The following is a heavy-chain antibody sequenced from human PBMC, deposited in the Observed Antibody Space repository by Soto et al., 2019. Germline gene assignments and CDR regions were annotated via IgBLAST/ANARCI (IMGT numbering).Heavy chain of an antibody. CDR2: IYYIGNT. CDR1: NGSISSRSSY. CDR3: GGQDYGAKGYYFET. J-gene: IGHJ4*02. V-gene: IGHV4-39*01. Sequence: QLQLQESGSGLVKPSETLSLTCTVSNGSISSRSSYWGWIRQTPGKGLEWIGSIYYIGNTYYNPSLRSRVTISIDTAKTQFSLKLDSVTAADTDVYFCGGQDYGAKGYYFETWGQGTLVTVSS. D-gene: IGHD4-17*01.